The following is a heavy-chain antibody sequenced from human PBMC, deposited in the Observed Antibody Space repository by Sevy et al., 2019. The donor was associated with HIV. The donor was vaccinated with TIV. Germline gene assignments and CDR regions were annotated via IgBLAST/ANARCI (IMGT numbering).Heavy chain of an antibody. CDR1: GFNFSNYN. CDR3: ASQFDY. J-gene: IGHJ4*02. Sequence: GGSLRLSCAVSGFNFSNYNMDWVRQAPGKGLEWVSSISSSGSYIYYSDSLKGRITISRDNAKNSVYLQMNSLRAEDTAVYYCASQFDYWGQGTLVTVSS. V-gene: IGHV3-21*01. CDR2: ISSSGSYI.